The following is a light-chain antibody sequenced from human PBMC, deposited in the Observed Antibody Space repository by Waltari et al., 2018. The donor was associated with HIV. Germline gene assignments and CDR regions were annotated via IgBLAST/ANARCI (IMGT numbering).Light chain of an antibody. V-gene: IGLV1-47*01. Sequence: SVLTQPPSASGTPGQRFTISCSGGSSNIGSNYVYWFQQLPGAAPKLLIYRNFQRPSGVPDRVSGSKSGSSASLAIIGLRSEDEAVYYCSTWDDRLSDRVFGGGTKLTVL. CDR3: STWDDRLSDRV. J-gene: IGLJ3*02. CDR1: SSNIGSNY. CDR2: RNF.